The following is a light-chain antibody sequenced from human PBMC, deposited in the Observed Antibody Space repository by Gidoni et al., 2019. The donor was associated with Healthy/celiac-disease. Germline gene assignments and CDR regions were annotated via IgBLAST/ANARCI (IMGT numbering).Light chain of an antibody. CDR3: MQALQTPWT. V-gene: IGKV2-28*01. J-gene: IGKJ1*01. Sequence: DIVMNQSPLSLPVTPGEPASISCRSSQSLLHSNGYNYLDWYLQKPGQSPQLLIYLGSNRASGVPDRFSGSGSGTDFTLIISRVEAEDVGVYYCMQALQTPWTFGQGTKVEIK. CDR1: QSLLHSNGYNY. CDR2: LGS.